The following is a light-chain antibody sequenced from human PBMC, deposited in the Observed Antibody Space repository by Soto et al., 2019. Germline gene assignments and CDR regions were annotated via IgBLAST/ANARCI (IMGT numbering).Light chain of an antibody. Sequence: DIQMTQSPSSLSASVGDRVTITCRASQSISIYLNWYQQKPGKAPKVLIYAASNLQSGVPSRFSGSGSGTDFSLTISSLQPEDFATYYCQQGYSLPLTFGGGTKVEIK. J-gene: IGKJ4*01. CDR1: QSISIY. V-gene: IGKV1-39*01. CDR2: AAS. CDR3: QQGYSLPLT.